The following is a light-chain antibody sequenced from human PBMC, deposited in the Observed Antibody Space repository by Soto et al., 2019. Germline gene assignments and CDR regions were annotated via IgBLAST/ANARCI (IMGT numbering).Light chain of an antibody. Sequence: QSALTQPASVSGSPGQSITISCTGTSSDVGSYNLVSWYRQHPGKAPKLMIYEGSKRPSGVSNRFSGSKSGNTASLTISGLQAEDEADYYCSSYAGSNNLVFGGGTKVTVL. V-gene: IGLV2-14*02. CDR1: SSDVGSYNL. J-gene: IGLJ2*01. CDR2: EGS. CDR3: SSYAGSNNLV.